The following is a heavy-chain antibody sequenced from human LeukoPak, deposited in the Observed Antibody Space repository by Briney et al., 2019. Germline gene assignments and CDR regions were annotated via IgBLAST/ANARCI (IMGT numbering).Heavy chain of an antibody. CDR3: AKKYGYYDSSGYGDY. D-gene: IGHD3-22*01. CDR2: IYSGGST. Sequence: GGSLRLSCAASGFTVSSNYMSWVRQAPGKGLEWVSVIYSGGSTYYADSVKGRFTISRDNSKNTLYLQMNSLRAEDTAVYYCAKKYGYYDSSGYGDYWGQGTLVTVSS. J-gene: IGHJ4*02. CDR1: GFTVSSNY. V-gene: IGHV3-53*05.